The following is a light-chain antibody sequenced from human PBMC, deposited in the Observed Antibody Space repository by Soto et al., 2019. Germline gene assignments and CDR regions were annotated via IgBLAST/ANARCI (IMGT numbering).Light chain of an antibody. V-gene: IGLV1-47*01. CDR1: RTNIGTNY. J-gene: IGLJ3*02. Sequence: QSVLTQPPSASGTPGQTVTISCSGSRTNIGTNYVYWYQQFPGTAPKLLIFGNAKRPSGVPERFSASKYGTSASLAISGLRSEDEADYYCSAWDDSRSVVFGGGTKLTVL. CDR2: GNA. CDR3: SAWDDSRSVV.